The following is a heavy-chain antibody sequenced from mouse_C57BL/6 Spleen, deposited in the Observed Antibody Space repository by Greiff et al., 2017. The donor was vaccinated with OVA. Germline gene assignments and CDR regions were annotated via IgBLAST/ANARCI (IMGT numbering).Heavy chain of an antibody. D-gene: IGHD2-5*01. J-gene: IGHJ3*01. CDR1: GYTFTSYW. CDR3: ARVTYYSNRFAY. CDR2: IHPNSGST. Sequence: QVQLQQPGAELVKPGASVKLSCKASGYTFTSYWMHWVKQRPGQGLEWIGMIHPNSGSTNYNEKFKSKATLTVDKSSSTAYMQLSSLTSEDSAVYYCARVTYYSNRFAYWGQGTLVTVSA. V-gene: IGHV1-64*01.